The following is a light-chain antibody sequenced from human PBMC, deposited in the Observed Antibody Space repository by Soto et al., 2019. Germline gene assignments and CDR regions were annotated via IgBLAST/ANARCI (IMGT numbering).Light chain of an antibody. J-gene: IGLJ1*01. CDR2: EVS. Sequence: QSALTQPPSASGSPGQSVTISCTETSSDIGGYNYVSWYQQHPGKAPKLMIYEVSKRPSGVPDRFSGSKSGNAASLTVSGLQAEDEADYYSISYAGSNNYVFGAGTKVTVL. CDR3: ISYAGSNNYV. V-gene: IGLV2-8*01. CDR1: SSDIGGYNY.